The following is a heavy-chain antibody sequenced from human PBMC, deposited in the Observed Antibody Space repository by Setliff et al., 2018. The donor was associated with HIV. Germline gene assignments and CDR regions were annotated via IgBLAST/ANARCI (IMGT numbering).Heavy chain of an antibody. J-gene: IGHJ3*02. V-gene: IGHV1-8*02. CDR3: ARSLTGGAATRAFDI. CDR1: GYTFTSYD. CDR2: MNPNSGNT. Sequence: GPSVKVSCKASGYTFTSYDINWVRQGTGQGLEWMGWMNPNSGNTGYAQKFQGRVTMTRNTSISTAYMELSSLRSEDTAVYYCARSLTGGAATRAFDIWGQGTMVTVSS. D-gene: IGHD2-15*01.